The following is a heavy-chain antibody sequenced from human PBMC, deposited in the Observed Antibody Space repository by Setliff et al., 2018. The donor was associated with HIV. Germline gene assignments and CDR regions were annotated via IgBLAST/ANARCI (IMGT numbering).Heavy chain of an antibody. J-gene: IGHJ1*01. D-gene: IGHD3-22*01. CDR3: AKGLYYYDDSGYWRTEYFQH. V-gene: IGHV3-23*01. CDR1: GFTVSSSYA. Sequence: PGGSLRLSCAASGFTVSSSYAFSWVRQAPGKGLEWVSAINGDSGRTYYADFAKGRFTISSDTSKSTLSLQMETLRADDTAIYYCAKGLYYYDDSGYWRTEYFQHWGQGTLVTVPQ. CDR2: INGDSGRT.